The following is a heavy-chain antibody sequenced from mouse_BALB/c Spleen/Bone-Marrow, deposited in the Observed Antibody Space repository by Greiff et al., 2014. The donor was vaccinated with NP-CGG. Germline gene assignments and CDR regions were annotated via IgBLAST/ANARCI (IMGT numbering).Heavy chain of an antibody. Sequence: VQLQQSGTVLARPGASVKMSCKASGSTFTSYWMHWEKQRPGQGLEWIGATYPGNNDSRYNQKFNDKAKLTAVTSTNTAYMELSSLTYEDSAVYYCAGYGNYFFDYWGQGTTLTVSS. D-gene: IGHD2-1*01. CDR2: TYPGNNDS. CDR3: AGYGNYFFDY. J-gene: IGHJ2*01. V-gene: IGHV1-5*01. CDR1: GSTFTSYW.